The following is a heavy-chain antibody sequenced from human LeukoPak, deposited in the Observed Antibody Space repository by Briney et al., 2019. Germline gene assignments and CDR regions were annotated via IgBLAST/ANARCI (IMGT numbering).Heavy chain of an antibody. CDR2: ISSSSSYI. CDR3: AREGGYSYGWYFDY. Sequence: GGSLRLXCAASGFTFSSYSMNWVRQAPGKGLECVSSISSSSSYIYYADSVKGRFTISRDNAKNSLYLQMNSLRAEDTAVYYCAREGGYSYGWYFDYWGQGTLVTVSS. CDR1: GFTFSSYS. J-gene: IGHJ4*02. D-gene: IGHD5-18*01. V-gene: IGHV3-21*01.